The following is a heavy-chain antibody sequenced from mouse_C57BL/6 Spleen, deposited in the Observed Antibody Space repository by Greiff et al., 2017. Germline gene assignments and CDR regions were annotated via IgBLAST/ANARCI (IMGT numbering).Heavy chain of an antibody. J-gene: IGHJ3*01. Sequence: QVTLKESGAELARPGASVKLSCKASGYTFTSYGISWVKQRTGQGLEWIGEIYPRSGNTYYNEKFKGKATLTADKSSSTAYMELRSLTSEDSAVYFCARSGNYYGTSDWFAYWGQGTLVTVSA. CDR2: IYPRSGNT. CDR1: GYTFTSYG. D-gene: IGHD1-1*01. V-gene: IGHV1-81*01. CDR3: ARSGNYYGTSDWFAY.